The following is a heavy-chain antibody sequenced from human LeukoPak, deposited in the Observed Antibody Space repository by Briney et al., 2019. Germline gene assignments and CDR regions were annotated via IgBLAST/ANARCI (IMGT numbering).Heavy chain of an antibody. J-gene: IGHJ4*02. V-gene: IGHV3-23*01. D-gene: IGHD2-2*01. CDR1: GFTFSSYA. CDR3: AKDLEYQLRTYFDY. Sequence: GGSLRLSCAASGFTFSSYAMSWVRQALGKGLEWVSAISGSGGSTYYADSVKGRFTISRDNSKNTLYLQMNSLRAEDTAVYYCAKDLEYQLRTYFDYWGQGTLVTVSS. CDR2: ISGSGGST.